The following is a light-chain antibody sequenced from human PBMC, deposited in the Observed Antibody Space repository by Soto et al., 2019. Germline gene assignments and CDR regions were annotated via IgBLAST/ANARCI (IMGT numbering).Light chain of an antibody. J-gene: IGLJ1*01. CDR3: SSYTTSITYV. CDR1: TSDVGGYNY. V-gene: IGLV2-14*03. CDR2: EVS. Sequence: QSALTQPASVSGSPGQSITISCTGSTSDVGGYNYVSWYQQHPGKAPKLMIYEVSNRPSGVSNRFSGSKSGNTASLTISGLQAEDEADYYCSSYTTSITYVFGGGTKVTVL.